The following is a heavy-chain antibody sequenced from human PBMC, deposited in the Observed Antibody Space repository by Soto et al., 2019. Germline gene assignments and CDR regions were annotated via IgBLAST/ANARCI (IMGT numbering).Heavy chain of an antibody. D-gene: IGHD2-2*01. CDR2: IIPISDTT. J-gene: IGHJ6*02. Sequence: SVKVCCKASGGTFSSYAISWVRQAPGQGLEWMGGIIPISDTTNYAQKFQGRVTITADESTSTAYMELSSLRSEDTAVYYCARSQGSSTSLEIYYYYYYGMDVWGQGTTVTVSS. CDR1: GGTFSSYA. CDR3: ARSQGSSTSLEIYYYYYYGMDV. V-gene: IGHV1-69*13.